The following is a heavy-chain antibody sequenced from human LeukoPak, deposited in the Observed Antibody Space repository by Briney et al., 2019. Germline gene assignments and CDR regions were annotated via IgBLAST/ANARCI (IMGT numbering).Heavy chain of an antibody. CDR3: AKDGGITMIVVVSLDTHFDY. J-gene: IGHJ4*02. V-gene: IGHV3-23*01. Sequence: PGGSLRLSCAASGFTFSSYAMSWVRQAPGKGLEWVSAISGSGGSTYYADSVKGRFTISRDNSKNTLYLQMNSLRAEDTAVYYCAKDGGITMIVVVSLDTHFDYWGQGTLVTVSS. D-gene: IGHD3-22*01. CDR1: GFTFSSYA. CDR2: ISGSGGST.